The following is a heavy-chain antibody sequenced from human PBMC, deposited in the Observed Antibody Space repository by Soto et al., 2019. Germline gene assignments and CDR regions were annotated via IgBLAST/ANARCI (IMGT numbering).Heavy chain of an antibody. V-gene: IGHV4-34*01. CDR2: INHSGST. Sequence: SETLSLTCAVYGGSFSGYYWSWIRQPPGKGLEWIGEINHSGSTNYNPSLKSRVTISVDTSKNQFSLKLSSVTAADTAVYYCARVSAAADAFYIWGQGTMVTVSS. J-gene: IGHJ3*02. D-gene: IGHD6-13*01. CDR1: GGSFSGYY. CDR3: ARVSAAADAFYI.